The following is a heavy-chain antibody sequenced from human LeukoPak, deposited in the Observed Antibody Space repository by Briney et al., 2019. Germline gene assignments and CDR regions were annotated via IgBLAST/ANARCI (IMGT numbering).Heavy chain of an antibody. CDR2: ISGSGGSS. V-gene: IGHV3-23*01. J-gene: IGHJ4*02. D-gene: IGHD5-12*01. CDR3: VKFVADIVATFHY. CDR1: GFKFSNYA. Sequence: PGGSLRLSCAASGFKFSNYAMSWVRQAPGKGLEWVSGISGSGGSSYYAGSVKGRFTISRDNSKKTLFLQMNSVRADDTAVYYCVKFVADIVATFHYWGQGTLVAVSS.